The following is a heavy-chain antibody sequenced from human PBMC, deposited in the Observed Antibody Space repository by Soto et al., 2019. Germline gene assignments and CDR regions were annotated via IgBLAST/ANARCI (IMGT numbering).Heavy chain of an antibody. CDR2: ISSSSGST. CDR1: GFTFSNYA. CDR3: AKLGSERYSGQHSDY. J-gene: IGHJ4*02. V-gene: IGHV3-23*01. D-gene: IGHD5-12*01. Sequence: EVQLLVSGGGLVQPGGSLRLSCAASGFTFSNYAMNWVRQAPGKGLEWVSTISSSSGSTYYADSVKGRFTISRDNSKNFLYLQMNSLRGDDTAVYYCAKLGSERYSGQHSDYWGQGTLVTISS.